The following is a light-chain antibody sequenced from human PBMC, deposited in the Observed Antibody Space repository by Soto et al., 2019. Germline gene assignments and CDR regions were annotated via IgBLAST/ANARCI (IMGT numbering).Light chain of an antibody. CDR2: LNSDGSH. J-gene: IGLJ7*01. V-gene: IGLV4-69*01. CDR3: QTWGTGIAV. Sequence: QPVLTQSPSASASLGASVKLTCTVSSGYSSYAIAWHQQQPEKGPRYLMKLNSDGSHSKGDGIPDRFSGSSSGAERYLTISSLQSEDEADYYCQTWGTGIAVFGGGTKLTVL. CDR1: SGYSSYA.